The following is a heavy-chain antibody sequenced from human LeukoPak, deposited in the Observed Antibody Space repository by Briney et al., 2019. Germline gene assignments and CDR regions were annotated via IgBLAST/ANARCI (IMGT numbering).Heavy chain of an antibody. D-gene: IGHD3-10*01. V-gene: IGHV3-21*01. CDR2: ISSSSSYI. Sequence: GGSLRLSCAASGFTFSSYSMNWVRQAPGKGLEWVSSISSSSSYIYYADSVKDRFTISRDNAKNSLYLQMNSLRAEDTAVYYCARDRRDSGSRYKRAFDIWGQGTMVTVSS. CDR3: ARDRRDSGSRYKRAFDI. CDR1: GFTFSSYS. J-gene: IGHJ3*02.